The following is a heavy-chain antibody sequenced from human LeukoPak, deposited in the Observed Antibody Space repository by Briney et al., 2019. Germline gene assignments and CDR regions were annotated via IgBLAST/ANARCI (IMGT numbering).Heavy chain of an antibody. CDR2: IYNSGST. CDR3: ARNATNIGGGGRGAGYFDY. J-gene: IGHJ4*02. Sequence: SETLSLTCAVSGHSISSDYYWGWIRQPPGKGLEWIGSIYNSGSTYYNPSLKSRVTISVDTSKNHVSLKLSSVTAADTAFYYCARNATNIGGGGRGAGYFDYWGQGTLVTVST. D-gene: IGHD6-13*01. CDR1: GHSISSDYY. V-gene: IGHV4-38-2*01.